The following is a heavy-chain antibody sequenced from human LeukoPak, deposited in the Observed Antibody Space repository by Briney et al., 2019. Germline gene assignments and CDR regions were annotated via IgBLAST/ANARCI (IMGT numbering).Heavy chain of an antibody. V-gene: IGHV4-61*02. CDR1: GDSISSGSYY. CDR2: IYTSGST. CDR3: ARDAWFGAGRTFAY. J-gene: IGHJ4*02. Sequence: SETLSLTCSVSGDSISSGSYYWSWIRQPAGKGLEWIGRIYTSGSTNYIPTLKSRLTISVDTSKNQFSLRLSSVTAADTAVYYCARDAWFGAGRTFAYWGQGTLVTVSS. D-gene: IGHD3-10*01.